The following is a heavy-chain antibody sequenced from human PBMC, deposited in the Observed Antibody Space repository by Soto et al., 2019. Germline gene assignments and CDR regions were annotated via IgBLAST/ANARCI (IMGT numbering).Heavy chain of an antibody. D-gene: IGHD2-15*01. CDR2: ISGSGDST. V-gene: IGHV3-23*01. CDR3: AKSATIGVVRSYTDV. CDR1: GFTFSTYA. J-gene: IGHJ6*03. Sequence: EVQVLESGGGLVQPGGSLSLSCEVSGFTFSTYAMTWVRQAPGQGLAWVSTISGSGDSTYYADSVRGRFTISRDNSKNTVSLQMNSLRAEDTAVYYCAKSATIGVVRSYTDVWGKGTTVTVSS.